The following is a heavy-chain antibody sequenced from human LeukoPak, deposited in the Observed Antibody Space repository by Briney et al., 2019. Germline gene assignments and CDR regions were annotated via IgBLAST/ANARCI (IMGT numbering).Heavy chain of an antibody. Sequence: PETLSLTSIVAAHSVTSDNYYCIWIRQPPGKGLEWIGYIYYSGSTNYNPSLKSRVTISVDTSKNQFSLNLSSVTAADTAVYFCAKHDPRGEPAGLGFFDYWGQGTLVTVSS. V-gene: IGHV4-61*01. CDR1: AHSVTSDNYY. CDR3: AKHDPRGEPAGLGFFDY. J-gene: IGHJ4*02. D-gene: IGHD2-2*01. CDR2: IYYSGST.